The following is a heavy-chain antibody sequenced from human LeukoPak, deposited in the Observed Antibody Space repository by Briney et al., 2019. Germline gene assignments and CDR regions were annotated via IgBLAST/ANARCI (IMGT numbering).Heavy chain of an antibody. J-gene: IGHJ5*02. D-gene: IGHD5-18*01. Sequence: GGSLRLSCAASGFTFSSYAMTWVRQAPGKGLEWVSTITDSVSGGSTYYADSVKGRFTISRDNSKNTLYLQMSSLRTEDTAVYFCAKDRTGYSYGYFLSPWGQGTLVTVSS. CDR1: GFTFSSYA. CDR2: ITDSVSGGST. CDR3: AKDRTGYSYGYFLSP. V-gene: IGHV3-23*01.